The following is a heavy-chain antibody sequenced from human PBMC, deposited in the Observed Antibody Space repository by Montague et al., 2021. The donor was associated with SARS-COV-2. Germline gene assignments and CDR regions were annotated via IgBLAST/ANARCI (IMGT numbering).Heavy chain of an antibody. CDR1: GFIISVYD. V-gene: IGHV3-13*01. CDR3: AREGYYYEGYFDN. Sequence: SLRLSCAASGFIISVYDMHWVRQVTGKGLEWVSAIGTRGDTYYPDSVEGRFTMSRENAENTLYLQMSSLRAEDTAVYYCAREGYYYEGYFDNWGQGTLVTVSS. CDR2: IGTRGDT. J-gene: IGHJ4*02. D-gene: IGHD3-22*01.